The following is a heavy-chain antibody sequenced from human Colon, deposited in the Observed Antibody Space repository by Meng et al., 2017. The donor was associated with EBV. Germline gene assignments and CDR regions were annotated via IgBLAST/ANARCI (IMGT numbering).Heavy chain of an antibody. CDR1: GRTFSNYW. CDR2: INADGRST. V-gene: IGHV3-74*01. J-gene: IGHJ4*02. D-gene: IGHD1-26*01. CDR3: ARTQGAINI. Sequence: EAELLGAGGGFVQPVGSRRLSCVASGRTFSNYWMHWVRQAPGKGLVWVSRINADGRSTDYADSVKGRFTISRDNAKNTLYLQMNSLKVEDTAVYYCARTQGAINIWGQGTLVTVSS.